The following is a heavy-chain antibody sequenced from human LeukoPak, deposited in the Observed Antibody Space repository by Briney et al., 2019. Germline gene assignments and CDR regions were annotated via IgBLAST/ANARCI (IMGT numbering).Heavy chain of an antibody. CDR1: GDSVISGRYY. CDR2: VYHSGST. Sequence: SESLSLTWSVSGDSVISGRYYWTCVRQPPGQVLEWIGYVYHSGSTTYNPSLKSRVTISIDTSQNKFSLKLRSVTAADTAMYYCARGKYYGDTGFWGQGTLVIVSS. J-gene: IGHJ4*02. D-gene: IGHD4-17*01. CDR3: ARGKYYGDTGF. V-gene: IGHV4-61*01.